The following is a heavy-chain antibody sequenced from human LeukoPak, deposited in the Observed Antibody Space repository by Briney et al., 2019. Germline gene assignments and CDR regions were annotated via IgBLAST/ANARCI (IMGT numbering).Heavy chain of an antibody. J-gene: IGHJ5*02. Sequence: GGSLRLSCAASGFTFSSYGMHWVRQAPGKGLEWVAFIRYDGSNKYYADSVEGRFTISRDNSKNTLYLQMNSLRAEDTAVYCCAKGRRYRVSENWFDPWGQGTLVTVSS. V-gene: IGHV3-30*02. CDR2: IRYDGSNK. D-gene: IGHD3-9*01. CDR1: GFTFSSYG. CDR3: AKGRRYRVSENWFDP.